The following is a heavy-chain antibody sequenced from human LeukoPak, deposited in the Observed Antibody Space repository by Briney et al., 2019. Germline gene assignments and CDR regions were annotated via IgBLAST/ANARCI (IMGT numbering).Heavy chain of an antibody. CDR1: GGSISSSSYY. J-gene: IGHJ5*02. CDR2: IYYSGST. D-gene: IGHD3-16*01. CDR3: ASKGVVWRPFDP. V-gene: IGHV4-39*01. Sequence: SETLSLTCTVSGGSISSSSYYWGWIRQPPGKGLEWIGSIYYSGSTYYNPSLKSRVTISVDTSKNQFSLKLSSVTAADTAVYYCASKGVVWRPFDPWGQGTLVTVSS.